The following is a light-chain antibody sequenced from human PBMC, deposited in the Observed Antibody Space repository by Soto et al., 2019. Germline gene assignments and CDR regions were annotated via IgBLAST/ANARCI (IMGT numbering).Light chain of an antibody. Sequence: EIVLTQSPGTLSLSPGERATLSCRASQSVSSSYLAWYQQKPGQAPRLLISGASSRATGIPDRFSGSGSGTDFTLAIRRLEPEDFAVYYCQKYGSSPLTFGGGTKVEIK. V-gene: IGKV3-20*01. CDR1: QSVSSSY. CDR2: GAS. J-gene: IGKJ4*01. CDR3: QKYGSSPLT.